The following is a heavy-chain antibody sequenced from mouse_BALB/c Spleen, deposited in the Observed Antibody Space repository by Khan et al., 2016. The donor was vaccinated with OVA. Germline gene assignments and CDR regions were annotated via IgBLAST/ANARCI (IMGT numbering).Heavy chain of an antibody. Sequence: EVQLVESGPGLVKPSQSLSPTCTVTGYSITSDYAWNWIRQFPGNKLEWMGYISSTGGTSYNPSLKSRISITRDTSKNQFFLQLKSVTAEDTATYYCARSLYYSYGYALDCWGRGTLVTVSS. CDR1: GYSITSDYA. CDR3: ARSLYYSYGYALDC. J-gene: IGHJ4*01. CDR2: ISSTGGT. D-gene: IGHD2-14*01. V-gene: IGHV3-2*02.